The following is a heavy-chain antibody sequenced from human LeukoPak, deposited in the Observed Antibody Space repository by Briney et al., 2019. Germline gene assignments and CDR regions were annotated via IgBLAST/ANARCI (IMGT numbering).Heavy chain of an antibody. CDR2: IKPDGNDK. J-gene: IGHJ4*02. CDR3: TTRDCEY. Sequence: PGGSLRLSCAASGFTFSSYGMHWVRQAPGKGLEWVATIKPDGNDKYFVDSVKGRFTVSRDNAKTSLYLQMNSLRAEDTAMYYCTTRDCEYWGQGTLVTVSS. V-gene: IGHV3-7*03. CDR1: GFTFSSYG.